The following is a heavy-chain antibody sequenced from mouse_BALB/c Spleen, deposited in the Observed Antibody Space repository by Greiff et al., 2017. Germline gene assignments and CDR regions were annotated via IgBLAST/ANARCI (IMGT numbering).Heavy chain of an antibody. D-gene: IGHD1-2*01. CDR2: IWAGGST. Sequence: VKLMESGPGLVAPSQSLSITCTVSGFSLTSYGVHWVRQPPGKGLEWLGVIWAGGSTNYNSALMSRLSISKDNSKSQVFLKMNSLQTDDTAMYYCARDDYYGVGGYFDVWGAGTTVTVSS. J-gene: IGHJ1*01. CDR1: GFSLTSYG. CDR3: ARDDYYGVGGYFDV. V-gene: IGHV2-9*02.